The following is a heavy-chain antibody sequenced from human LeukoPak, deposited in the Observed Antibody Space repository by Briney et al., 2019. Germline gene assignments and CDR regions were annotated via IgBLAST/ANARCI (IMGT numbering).Heavy chain of an antibody. V-gene: IGHV3-21*01. CDR3: ARYCSGGSCSKDGSFDY. Sequence: GGSLRLSCAASGFTFSSYSMNWVRQAPGKGLEWVSSISSSSSYIYYADSVKGRFTISRDNAKNSLYLQMSSLRAEDTAVYYCARYCSGGSCSKDGSFDYWGQGTLVTVSS. CDR2: ISSSSSYI. D-gene: IGHD2-15*01. J-gene: IGHJ4*02. CDR1: GFTFSSYS.